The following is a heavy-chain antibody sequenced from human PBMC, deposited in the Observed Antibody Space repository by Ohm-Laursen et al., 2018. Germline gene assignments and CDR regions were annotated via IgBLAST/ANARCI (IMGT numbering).Heavy chain of an antibody. Sequence: SLRLSCAASGFTFSSYAMSWVRQAPGKGLDWVSGISGGGFSTYYADSVRGRFTISRDNSKNTLYLQMNSLRAEDTAVYYCAKGLAATENWGQGTLVTVSS. J-gene: IGHJ4*02. CDR1: GFTFSSYA. D-gene: IGHD6-25*01. CDR3: AKGLAATEN. CDR2: ISGGGFST. V-gene: IGHV3-23*01.